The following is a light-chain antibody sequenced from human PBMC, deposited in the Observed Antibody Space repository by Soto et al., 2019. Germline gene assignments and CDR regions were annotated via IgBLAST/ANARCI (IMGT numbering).Light chain of an antibody. V-gene: IGLV2-8*01. J-gene: IGLJ1*01. Sequence: QSALTQPASVSGSPGQSITISCAGTSNDIGGYDSVSWYQQHPGKAPKVMIYDVSKRPSGVPDRFSGSKSGNTASLTVSALQAEDEADYYCSSYTDRNNLVFGTGTKLTVL. CDR2: DVS. CDR1: SNDIGGYDS. CDR3: SSYTDRNNLV.